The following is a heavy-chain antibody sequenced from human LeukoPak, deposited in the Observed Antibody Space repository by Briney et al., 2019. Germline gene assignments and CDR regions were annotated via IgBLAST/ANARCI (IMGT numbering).Heavy chain of an antibody. CDR1: GGSFSGYY. D-gene: IGHD2-15*01. V-gene: IGHV4-34*01. CDR3: ARGPGGSCYPVHCARDY. J-gene: IGHJ4*02. CDR2: INHSGST. Sequence: SETLSLTCAVYGGSFSGYYWSWIRQPPGKGLEWIGEINHSGSTNYNPSLKSRVTISVDTSKNQFSLKLSSVTAADTAVYYCARGPGGSCYPVHCARDYWGQGTLVTVSS.